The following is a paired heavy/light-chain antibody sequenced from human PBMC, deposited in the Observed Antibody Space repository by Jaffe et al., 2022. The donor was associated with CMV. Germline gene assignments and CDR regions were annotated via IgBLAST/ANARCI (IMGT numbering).Heavy chain of an antibody. Sequence: QVQLVHSGTEVKKPGASVKVSCKASGYTFTSNYMHWVRQAPGQGLEWMGFINPRDGSTKYAQEFQGRVTVTRDTSTSTVYMELSTLRSEDTGVYYCAREMAMGGKNFQDWGQGTLVTVST. CDR3: AREMAMGGKNFQD. V-gene: IGHV1-46*01. J-gene: IGHJ1*01. CDR2: INPRDGST. D-gene: IGHD6-19*01. CDR1: GYTFTSNY.
Light chain of an antibody. CDR1: NSDVGGYNY. CDR2: DVS. V-gene: IGLV2-11*01. Sequence: QSALTQPRSVSGSPGQSVTISCTGTNSDVGGYNYVSWYQQHPGKAPKLMIYDVSKRPSGVPDRFSGSKSGNTASLTISGLQAEDEADYYCCSYAGSYTPYVFATGTRVTVL. J-gene: IGLJ1*01. CDR3: CSYAGSYTPYV.